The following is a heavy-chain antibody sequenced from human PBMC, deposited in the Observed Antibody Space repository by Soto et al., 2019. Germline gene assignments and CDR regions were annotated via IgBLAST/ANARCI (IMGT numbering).Heavy chain of an antibody. Sequence: PGGSLRLSCAASGFPFSDARMSWVRQAPGKGLEWVGHIRSETDGGTTAYAAPVKGRFTISRDDSTHTLYLQMSSLKTEDTAVYYCTTETNTWLVYSFYDIDVWGQGTTVTVSS. V-gene: IGHV3-15*01. CDR2: IRSETDGGTT. J-gene: IGHJ6*02. CDR3: TTETNTWLVYSFYDIDV. CDR1: GFPFSDAR. D-gene: IGHD3-9*01.